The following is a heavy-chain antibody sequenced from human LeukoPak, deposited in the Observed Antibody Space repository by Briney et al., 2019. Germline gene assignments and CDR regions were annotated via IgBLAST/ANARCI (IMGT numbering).Heavy chain of an antibody. CDR2: ISRNSAT. Sequence: GGSLRLSCVTTEFAFSDYAMSWVRQAPGKGPEWVSTISRNSATWYADSVMGRFTISRDNSKSTLYLQMNSLRGEDTALYYCADFGSGSYIFDYWGQGSLVTVSS. V-gene: IGHV3-23*01. CDR1: EFAFSDYA. D-gene: IGHD3-10*01. J-gene: IGHJ4*02. CDR3: ADFGSGSYIFDY.